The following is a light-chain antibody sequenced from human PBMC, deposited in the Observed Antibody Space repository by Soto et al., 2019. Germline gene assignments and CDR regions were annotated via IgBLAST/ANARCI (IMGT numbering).Light chain of an antibody. V-gene: IGLV2-14*01. Sequence: QSALTQPASVSGSPGQSITISCTGTSSDVGGYNYVSWYQQYPGKAPKLMIYDVTNRPSGVSNRFSGSKSGNTASLTISGLLTEDEADYYCSSSTSSTTLIFGGGTKLTVL. CDR3: SSSTSSTTLI. CDR1: SSDVGGYNY. CDR2: DVT. J-gene: IGLJ2*01.